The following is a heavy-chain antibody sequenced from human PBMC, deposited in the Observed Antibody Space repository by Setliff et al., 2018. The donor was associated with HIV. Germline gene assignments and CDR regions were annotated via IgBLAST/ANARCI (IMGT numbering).Heavy chain of an antibody. V-gene: IGHV5-51*01. D-gene: IGHD2-15*01. Sequence: LKISCRGSGYNFASHWIAWVRQMPGKGLGWMGIVYPDDSDSRYSPSFQGQVTISADKSVSTAYLQWSSLKASDTAMYYCARQAVDCSGGTCYSTSAFDYWGQGTLVTVSS. CDR1: GYNFASHW. CDR2: VYPDDSDS. CDR3: ARQAVDCSGGTCYSTSAFDY. J-gene: IGHJ4*02.